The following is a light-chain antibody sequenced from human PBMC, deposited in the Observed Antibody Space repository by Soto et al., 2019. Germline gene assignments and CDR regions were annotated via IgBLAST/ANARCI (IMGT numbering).Light chain of an antibody. CDR2: AAS. J-gene: IGKJ1*01. CDR1: QAISIY. V-gene: IGKV1-27*01. CDR3: QKYNSAPPT. Sequence: DIQMTQSPSSLSTSVGDRVTITCRASQAISIYLAWYQQKPGQVPKLLIYAASTLQSGVPSRFSGSGSGTDFTLTISSLQAEDVATYYCQKYNSAPPTFGQGTKVEIK.